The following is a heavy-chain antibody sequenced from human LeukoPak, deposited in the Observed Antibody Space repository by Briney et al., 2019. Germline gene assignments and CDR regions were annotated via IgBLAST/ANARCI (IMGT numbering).Heavy chain of an antibody. J-gene: IGHJ6*02. CDR2: TYYRSKWYN. D-gene: IGHD6-19*01. CDR3: ARDQRQWLVLGGYYYGMDV. Sequence: SQTLPLTCAISGDSVSSNIAAWHWTRQSPSRGLEWLGRTYYRSKWYNDYAVSVKSRITINPDTSKNQFSLQLNSVTPEDTAVYYCARDQRQWLVLGGYYYGMDVWGQGTTVTVSS. CDR1: GDSVSSNIAA. V-gene: IGHV6-1*01.